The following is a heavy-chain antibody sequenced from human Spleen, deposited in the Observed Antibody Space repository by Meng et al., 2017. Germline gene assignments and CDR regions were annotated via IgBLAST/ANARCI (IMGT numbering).Heavy chain of an antibody. V-gene: IGHV3-11*01. J-gene: IGHJ6*02. CDR2: ISSSGSTI. CDR3: ARAGRWLQRPGLYYYYGMDV. Sequence: GESLKISCAASGFTFSDYNMSWIRQAPGKGLEWVSYISSSGSTIYYADSVKGRFTISRDNTKNSLYLQMNSLRAEDTAVYYCARAGRWLQRPGLYYYYGMDVWGQGTMVTVSS. CDR1: GFTFSDYN. D-gene: IGHD5-24*01.